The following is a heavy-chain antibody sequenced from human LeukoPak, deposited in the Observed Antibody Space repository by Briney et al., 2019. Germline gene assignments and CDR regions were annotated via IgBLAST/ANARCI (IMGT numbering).Heavy chain of an antibody. Sequence: PSETLSLTCTVSGGSISSYYWSGIRQPPGKGLEWIGYVYYSGTTNYNPSLKSRVIISVDTSKNQFSLKLSPVIAADTAVYYCARVGVDYSGNIIKYYFDYWGQGTLVTVSS. CDR3: ARVGVDYSGNIIKYYFDY. CDR1: GGSISSYY. CDR2: VYYSGTT. D-gene: IGHD4-23*01. V-gene: IGHV4-59*01. J-gene: IGHJ4*02.